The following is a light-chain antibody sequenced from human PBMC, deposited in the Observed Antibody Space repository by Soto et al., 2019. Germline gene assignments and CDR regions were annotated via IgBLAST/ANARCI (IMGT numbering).Light chain of an antibody. V-gene: IGLV1-51*02. J-gene: IGLJ1*01. CDR2: ENN. CDR1: SSNIGNNY. Sequence: QSVLTQPPSVSAAPGQKVTISCSGSSSNIGNNYVSWYQQLPGTAPKLLIYENNKRPSGIPDRFSGSKSGTSATLGITGLQTGYEADYYCGTENSSLSAYVVGTGTKVTVL. CDR3: GTENSSLSAYV.